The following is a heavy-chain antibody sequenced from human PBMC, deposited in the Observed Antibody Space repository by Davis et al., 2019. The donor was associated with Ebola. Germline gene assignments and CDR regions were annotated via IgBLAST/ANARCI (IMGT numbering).Heavy chain of an antibody. V-gene: IGHV4-38-2*02. J-gene: IGHJ5*02. Sequence: MPSETLSLTCTVSGYSISSGYYWGWIRQPPGKGLEWIGEIYHSGSTNYNPSLKSRVTISVDKSKNQFSLKLSSVTAADTAVYYCARSVGATTFDWFDPWGQGTLVTVSS. CDR3: ARSVGATTFDWFDP. CDR2: IYHSGST. D-gene: IGHD1-26*01. CDR1: GYSISSGYY.